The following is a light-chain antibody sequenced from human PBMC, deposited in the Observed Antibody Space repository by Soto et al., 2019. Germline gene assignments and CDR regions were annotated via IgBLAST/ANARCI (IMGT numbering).Light chain of an antibody. CDR2: EVS. J-gene: IGLJ2*01. CDR1: SSDVGGYNY. Sequence: QSALTQPASVSGSPGQSITISCTGTSSDVGGYNYVSWYQHHPGKAPKLMIYEVSNRPSGVSNRFSGSKSGNTASLTISGLQAEDEAAYYCSSYTSRSTHVVFGGGTKLTV. V-gene: IGLV2-14*01. CDR3: SSYTSRSTHVV.